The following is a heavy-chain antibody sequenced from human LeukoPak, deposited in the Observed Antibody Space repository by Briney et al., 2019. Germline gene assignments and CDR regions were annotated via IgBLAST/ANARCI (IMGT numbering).Heavy chain of an antibody. CDR3: ARDRTSVAAAGSNYYYYGMDV. V-gene: IGHV4-59*12. Sequence: SETLSLTCTVSGGSLSSYYWSWIRQTPGKGLEWIGYIYFSGITNYNPSLKSRLTISVDTSKNQFSLILTSVTAADTAVYYCARDRTSVAAAGSNYYYYGMDVWGQGTTVTVSS. CDR1: GGSLSSYY. CDR2: IYFSGIT. J-gene: IGHJ6*02. D-gene: IGHD6-13*01.